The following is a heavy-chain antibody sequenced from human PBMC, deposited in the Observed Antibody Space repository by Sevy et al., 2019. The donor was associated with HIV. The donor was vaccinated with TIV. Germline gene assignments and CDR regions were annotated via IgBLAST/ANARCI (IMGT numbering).Heavy chain of an antibody. CDR3: ARPRANYVDNYFFYAMDV. J-gene: IGHJ6*02. Sequence: GGSLSPSWAPPGFAFTNYYAMHWVRQAPGKGREGVALISFEESDKNNAASGKGRFTISQDNFKNTLNLQMNSLTTEDTAVYYCARPRANYVDNYFFYAMDVWGQGTTVTVSS. CDR1: GFAFTNYYA. V-gene: IGHV3-30-3*01. D-gene: IGHD4-17*01. CDR2: ISFEESDK.